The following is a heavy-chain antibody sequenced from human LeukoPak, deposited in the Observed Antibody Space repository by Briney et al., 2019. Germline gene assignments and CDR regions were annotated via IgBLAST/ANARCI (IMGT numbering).Heavy chain of an antibody. CDR1: GYTFTGYY. Sequence: ASVKVSCKTFGYTFTGYYMHWVRQAPGQGLEWMGWINPNSGGTNYAQKFQGRVTMTSDTSISTAYMELRRLTSDDTAIYYCARDKGCSGGTCYSIDYWGQGTLVTVSS. V-gene: IGHV1-2*02. D-gene: IGHD2-15*01. CDR2: INPNSGGT. J-gene: IGHJ4*02. CDR3: ARDKGCSGGTCYSIDY.